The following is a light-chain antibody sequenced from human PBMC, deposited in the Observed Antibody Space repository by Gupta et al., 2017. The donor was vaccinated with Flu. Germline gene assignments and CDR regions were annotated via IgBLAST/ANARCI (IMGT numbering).Light chain of an antibody. Sequence: TPCRSDSDIITCLPWFQQRPGKPPRSLIYQGSSLEAGVPQRFSGSGSGNKFTTTISIVEADDVVTYYCKQYDSYPWTFGQGTKVEFK. V-gene: IGKV1-5*03. CDR3: KQYDSYPWT. J-gene: IGKJ2*01. CDR1: SDIITC. CDR2: QGS.